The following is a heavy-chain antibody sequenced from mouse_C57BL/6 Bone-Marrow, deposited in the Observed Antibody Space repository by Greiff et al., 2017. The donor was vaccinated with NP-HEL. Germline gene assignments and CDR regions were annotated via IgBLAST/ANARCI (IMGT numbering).Heavy chain of an antibody. D-gene: IGHD1-1*01. Sequence: QVQLQQPGAELVKPGASVKLSCKASGYTFTSYWMHWVKQRPGQGLEWIGMIHPNSGSTNYNEKFKSKATLTVDKSSSTAYMQLSSLTSEDPAVYYCARPHYYGSSYNYAMDYWGQGTSVTVSS. J-gene: IGHJ4*01. CDR1: GYTFTSYW. V-gene: IGHV1-64*01. CDR3: ARPHYYGSSYNYAMDY. CDR2: IHPNSGST.